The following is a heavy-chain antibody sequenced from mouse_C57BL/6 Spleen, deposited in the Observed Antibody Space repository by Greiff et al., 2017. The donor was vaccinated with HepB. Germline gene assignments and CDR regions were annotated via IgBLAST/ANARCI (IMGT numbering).Heavy chain of an antibody. J-gene: IGHJ4*01. V-gene: IGHV1-81*01. CDR1: GYTFTSYG. D-gene: IGHD1-1*01. CDR3: ARDHYGSSFYAMDY. Sequence: QVQLKQSGAELARPGASVKLSCKASGYTFTSYGISWVKQRTGQGLEWIGEIYPRSGNTYYNEKFKGKATLTADKSSSTAYMELRSLTSEDSAVYFCARDHYGSSFYAMDYWGQGTSVTVSS. CDR2: IYPRSGNT.